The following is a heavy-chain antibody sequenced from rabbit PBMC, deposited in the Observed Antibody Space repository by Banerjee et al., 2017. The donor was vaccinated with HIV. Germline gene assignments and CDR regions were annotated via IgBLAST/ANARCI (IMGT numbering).Heavy chain of an antibody. J-gene: IGHJ4*01. CDR3: ARSTGYAAYGYDL. V-gene: IGHV1S40*01. D-gene: IGHD6-1*01. CDR1: GIDFSSYYY. CDR2: IYAGSNSST. Sequence: QSLEESGGGLVKPGGTLTLTCKASGIDFSSYYYMCWVRQAPGKGLELTACIYAGSNSSTWYASWAKGRFTISKTSSTTVTLQMTSLTAADTATYFCARSTGYAAYGYDLWGPGTLVTVS.